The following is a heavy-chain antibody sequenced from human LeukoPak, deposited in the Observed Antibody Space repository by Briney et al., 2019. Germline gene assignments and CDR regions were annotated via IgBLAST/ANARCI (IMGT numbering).Heavy chain of an antibody. V-gene: IGHV4-61*02. CDR1: GGSISSGSYY. Sequence: SETLSLTCTVSGGSISSGSYYWSWIRQPAGRGLEWIVRIYTSGSTNYNPSLKSRVTISVDTSKNQFSLKLSSVTAADTAVYYCARVNSPESGVDWFDPWGQGTLVTVSS. D-gene: IGHD2-8*01. CDR3: ARVNSPESGVDWFDP. CDR2: IYTSGST. J-gene: IGHJ5*02.